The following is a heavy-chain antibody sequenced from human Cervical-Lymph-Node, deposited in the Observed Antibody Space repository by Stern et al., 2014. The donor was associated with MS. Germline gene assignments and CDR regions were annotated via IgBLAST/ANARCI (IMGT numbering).Heavy chain of an antibody. CDR2: IFPVFGTP. CDR3: ALSSETSDRWYSLGYDL. J-gene: IGHJ5*02. V-gene: IGHV1-69*01. Sequence: VQLVESGAEVTKPGSSVKVSCKASGGTFSTLPSSWVRQAPGQGIEWMGGIFPVFGTPTYAQEFRGRVTITADVSTSTVYMELSSLRSDDTAVYYCALSSETSDRWYSLGYDLWGQGTLVTVSS. CDR1: GGTFSTLP. D-gene: IGHD6-13*01.